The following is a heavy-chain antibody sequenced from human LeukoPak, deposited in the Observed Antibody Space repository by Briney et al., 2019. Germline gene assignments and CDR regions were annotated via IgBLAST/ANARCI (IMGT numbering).Heavy chain of an antibody. CDR2: INPSGGST. CDR1: GGTFSSYA. V-gene: IGHV1-46*01. D-gene: IGHD6-19*01. CDR3: ARASEAVAGTGYYYYMDV. J-gene: IGHJ6*03. Sequence: GASVKVSCKASGGTFSSYAISWVRQAPGQGLEWMGIINPSGGSTSYAQKFQGRVTMTRDMSTSTLYMELSSLRSEDTAVYYCARASEAVAGTGYYYYMDVWGKGTTVTVSS.